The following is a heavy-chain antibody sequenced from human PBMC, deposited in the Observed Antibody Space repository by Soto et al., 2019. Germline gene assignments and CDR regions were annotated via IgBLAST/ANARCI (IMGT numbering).Heavy chain of an antibody. CDR3: ALRSMAVVPEY. CDR1: GDSISTYY. Sequence: QVQLQESGPGLVKPSETLSLTCAVSGDSISTYYCMWIRQPPGKGLESIGYLYYGRSANYNPSLKSRVTLSVDTSTNHCSLTLSSMTAADTAVYYCALRSMAVVPEYWGQGTLVTVSS. J-gene: IGHJ4*02. D-gene: IGHD3-22*01. CDR2: LYYGRSA. V-gene: IGHV4-59*01.